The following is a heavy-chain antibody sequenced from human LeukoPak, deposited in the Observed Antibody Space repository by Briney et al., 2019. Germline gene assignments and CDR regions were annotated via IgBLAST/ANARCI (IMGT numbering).Heavy chain of an antibody. CDR2: INSDGSSI. CDR3: ARQLGDAFDI. D-gene: IGHD1-1*01. Sequence: GGSLRLSCAASGFTFSSNWMHWVRQAPGKGLVWVSRINSDGSSINYADSVKGRFTISRDNAKNSLYLQMNSLRAEDTAVYYCARQLGDAFDIWGQGTMVTVSS. CDR1: GFTFSSNW. J-gene: IGHJ3*02. V-gene: IGHV3-74*01.